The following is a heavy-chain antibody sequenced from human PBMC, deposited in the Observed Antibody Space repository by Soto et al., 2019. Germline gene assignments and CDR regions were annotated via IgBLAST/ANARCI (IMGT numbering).Heavy chain of an antibody. V-gene: IGHV4-4*07. CDR3: ARDYGYYAYYFDY. CDR2: IYTNGTT. CDR1: GASIGSYY. D-gene: IGHD4-17*01. Sequence: QVQLQESGPGLVKPSETLSLTCSVSGASIGSYYWNWIRQPVGQGLEWIGRIYTNGTTSCNPSLESRVTMSVDASKNQFSLNLRSVTAADTAVYCCARDYGYYAYYFDYWGEGTLVTVSS. J-gene: IGHJ4*02.